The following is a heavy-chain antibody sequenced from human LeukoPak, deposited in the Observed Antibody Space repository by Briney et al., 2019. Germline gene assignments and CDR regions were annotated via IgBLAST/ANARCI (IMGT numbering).Heavy chain of an antibody. CDR1: GYTFTAYY. V-gene: IGHV1-2*02. CDR3: AKARGLYCSSTSCYDCDV. D-gene: IGHD2-2*01. Sequence: ASVKVSCKASGYTFTAYYLHWVREAPGQGLGWMGGINPNRGGTNYAQKFQGRVTLTRDTSITTAYMELSRLRSDDTAVYYCAKARGLYCSSTSCYDCDVWGKGTTVTVSS. CDR2: INPNRGGT. J-gene: IGHJ6*04.